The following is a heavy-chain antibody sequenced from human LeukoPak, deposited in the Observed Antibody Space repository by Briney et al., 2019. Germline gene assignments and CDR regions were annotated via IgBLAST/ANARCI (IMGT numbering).Heavy chain of an antibody. CDR3: ASPIMTTATGAFDI. J-gene: IGHJ3*02. D-gene: IGHD4-17*01. V-gene: IGHV1-8*01. CDR2: MNPNSGNT. Sequence: ASLKVSCKASGYTFTSYDINWVRQATGQGLEWMGWMNPNSGNTGYAQKFQGRVTMTRNTSISTAYMELSSLRSEDTAVYYCASPIMTTATGAFDIWGQGTMVTVSS. CDR1: GYTFTSYD.